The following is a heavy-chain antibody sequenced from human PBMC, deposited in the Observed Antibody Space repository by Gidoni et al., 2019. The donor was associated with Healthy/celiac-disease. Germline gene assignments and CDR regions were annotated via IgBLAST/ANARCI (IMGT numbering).Heavy chain of an antibody. Sequence: EVQLVESGGGLVQPGGSLRLYCAASGFPFSSYAMSWVRQAPGKGLEWVSAISGSGGSTYYADPVKGRFTISRDNSKNTLYLQMNSLRAEDTAVYYCAKSFGDILTGSPYWGQGTLVTVSS. CDR2: ISGSGGST. D-gene: IGHD3-9*01. CDR1: GFPFSSYA. CDR3: AKSFGDILTGSPY. V-gene: IGHV3-23*04. J-gene: IGHJ4*02.